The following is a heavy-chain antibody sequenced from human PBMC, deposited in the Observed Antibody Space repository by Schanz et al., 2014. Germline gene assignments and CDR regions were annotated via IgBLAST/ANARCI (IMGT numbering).Heavy chain of an antibody. J-gene: IGHJ3*01. V-gene: IGHV1-8*01. D-gene: IGHD2-8*02. CDR2: MNPNSGNT. CDR3: ATMWGYCTATACQILEVLDV. CDR1: GYNFTTYT. Sequence: QVQLVQSGSELTRPGASVKVSCKASGYNFTTYTMNWVRQATGQGLEWMGWMNPNSGNTGYAQKFQGRVTMTRDTSTSTVYMELSSLRSDDTAMYYCATMWGYCTATACQILEVLDVWGQGTMVTVSS.